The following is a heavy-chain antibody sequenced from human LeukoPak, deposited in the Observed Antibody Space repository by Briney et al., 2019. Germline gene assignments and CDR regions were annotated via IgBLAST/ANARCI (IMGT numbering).Heavy chain of an antibody. CDR2: ISSSSSYI. CDR3: ARDQGGRSGSYLDYYYMDV. J-gene: IGHJ6*03. D-gene: IGHD1-26*01. V-gene: IGHV3-21*01. CDR1: GFTFSSYS. Sequence: GGSLRLSCAASGFTFSSYSMNWVRQAPGKGLEWVSSISSSSSYIYYADSVEGRFTISRDNAKNSLYLQMNSLRAEDTAVYYCARDQGGRSGSYLDYYYMDVWGKGTTVTVSS.